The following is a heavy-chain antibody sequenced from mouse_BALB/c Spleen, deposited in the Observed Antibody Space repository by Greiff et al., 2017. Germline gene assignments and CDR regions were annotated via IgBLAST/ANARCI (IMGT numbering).Heavy chain of an antibody. CDR3: ARNYYGSSYWYFDV. CDR2: FHPYNDDT. V-gene: IGHV1-47*01. J-gene: IGHJ1*01. Sequence: QVQLQQSGAELVKPGASVKMSCTASGYTFTTYPIEWMKQNHGKSLEWIGNFHPYNDDTKYNEKFKGKAKLTVEKSSSTVYLELSRLTSDDSAVYYCARNYYGSSYWYFDVWGAGTTVTVSS. D-gene: IGHD1-1*01. CDR1: GYTFTTYP.